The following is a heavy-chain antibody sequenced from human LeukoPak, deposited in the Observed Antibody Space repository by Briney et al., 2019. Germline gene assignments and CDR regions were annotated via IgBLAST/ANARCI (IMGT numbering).Heavy chain of an antibody. J-gene: IGHJ4*02. D-gene: IGHD4-17*01. CDR3: ARDYEGPLDY. V-gene: IGHV3-21*01. CDR1: GFTFSSYS. Sequence: NSGGSLRLSCAASGFTFSSYSMNWVRQAPGKGLEWVSSISSSGSYIDNSDSVKGRFIISRVSAWNSLFLQMNSLRAEDTAVYYCARDYEGPLDYWGQGALVTVSS. CDR2: ISSSGSYI.